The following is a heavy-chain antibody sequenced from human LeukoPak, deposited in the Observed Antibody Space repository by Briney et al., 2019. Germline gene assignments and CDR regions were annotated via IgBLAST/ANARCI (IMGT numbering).Heavy chain of an antibody. D-gene: IGHD2-8*01. J-gene: IGHJ4*02. CDR1: GGSFSGSNHY. V-gene: IGHV4-39*01. Sequence: KPSETLSLICTASGGSFSGSNHYWGWIRQPPGKGPEWIGSVYYSGSTYYNPSLKSRVTISVDTSKNQFSLKLNSVTAADTAVYYCARHGVGNFPIDYWGQGTLVTVSS. CDR2: VYYSGST. CDR3: ARHGVGNFPIDY.